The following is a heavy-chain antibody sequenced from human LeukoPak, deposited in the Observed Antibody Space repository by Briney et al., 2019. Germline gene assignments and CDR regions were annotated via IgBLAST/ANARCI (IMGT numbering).Heavy chain of an antibody. Sequence: GGSLRLSCVASGLSFSSYWMAWVRQVQGKGLEWVANIKDEGTHKFYADSVKGPSTISRDNAKNLIFLETNSLRADDTAVDFCASSQDSSCNDWGQGTLVTVSS. D-gene: IGHD3-22*01. CDR1: GLSFSSYW. CDR3: ASSQDSSCND. J-gene: IGHJ4*02. V-gene: IGHV3-7*01. CDR2: IKDEGTHK.